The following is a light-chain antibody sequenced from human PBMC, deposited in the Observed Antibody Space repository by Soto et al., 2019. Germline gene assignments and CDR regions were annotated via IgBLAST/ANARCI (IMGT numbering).Light chain of an antibody. V-gene: IGKV3-20*01. CDR1: QSVTSSQ. CDR3: QHYGSSTGT. J-gene: IGKJ1*01. Sequence: ELVLTQSPGPLSLSPGERATLSCRASQSVTSSQLAWYQQKPGQSPRLLIYGASSRATGIPDRFSGSGSGTDFTLTISRLEPEDFAVYYCQHYGSSTGTFGQGTKVEVK. CDR2: GAS.